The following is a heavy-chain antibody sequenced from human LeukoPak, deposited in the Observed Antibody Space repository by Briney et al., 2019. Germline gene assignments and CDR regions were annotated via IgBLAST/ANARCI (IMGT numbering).Heavy chain of an antibody. Sequence: SETLSLTCTVSGGSISSSGYYWGWIRQPPGKGLEWIGSIYYGGSTYYNPSLKSRVTISVDKSKNQFSLKLSSVTAADTAVYYCARGSFLSSNWYYFDYWGQGTPVTVSS. V-gene: IGHV4-39*01. J-gene: IGHJ4*02. CDR3: ARGSFLSSNWYYFDY. CDR1: GGSISSSGYY. D-gene: IGHD4-11*01. CDR2: IYYGGST.